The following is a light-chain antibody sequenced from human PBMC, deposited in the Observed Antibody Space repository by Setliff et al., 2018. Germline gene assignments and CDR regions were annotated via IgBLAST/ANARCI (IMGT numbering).Light chain of an antibody. CDR1: SSDISVYNY. CDR2: EVS. V-gene: IGLV2-8*01. J-gene: IGLJ1*01. CDR3: SSYEGGNNYV. Sequence: QSALAQPPSASGSPGQSATISCTGTSSDISVYNYVSWYQQHPGKAPKLMIYEVSKRPSGVPDRFSGSKSGNTASLTISGLQPEDEADYYCSSYEGGNNYVFGSGTKVTVL.